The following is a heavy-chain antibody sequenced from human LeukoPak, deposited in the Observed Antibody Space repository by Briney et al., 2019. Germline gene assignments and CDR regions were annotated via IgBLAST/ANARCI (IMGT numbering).Heavy chain of an antibody. J-gene: IGHJ4*02. CDR3: ARGGLRFGYSFGD. D-gene: IGHD3-16*01. V-gene: IGHV3-23*01. Sequence: GGSLRLSCAPSGLTFNTHALSCVRHTPGKGLERVAAISDTGELTYSADSVRGRFAISRDNSKNTVFLQLSRLRAEDTALYCGARGGLRFGYSFGDWGQGTLVTVSS. CDR2: ISDTGELT. CDR1: GLTFNTHA.